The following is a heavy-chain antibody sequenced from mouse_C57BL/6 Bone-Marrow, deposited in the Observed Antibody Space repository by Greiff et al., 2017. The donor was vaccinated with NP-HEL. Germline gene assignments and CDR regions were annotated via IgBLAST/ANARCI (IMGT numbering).Heavy chain of an antibody. CDR1: GYTFTSYW. CDR2: INPSNGGT. Sequence: VQLQQPGTELVKPGASVKLSCKASGYTFTSYWMHWVKQRPGQGLEWIGNINPSNGGTNYNEKFKSKATLTVDKSSSTAYMQLSSLTSEDSAVYDCARFPYYYGSSYGDWGKGTTLTVSS. V-gene: IGHV1-53*01. J-gene: IGHJ2*01. CDR3: ARFPYYYGSSYGD. D-gene: IGHD1-1*01.